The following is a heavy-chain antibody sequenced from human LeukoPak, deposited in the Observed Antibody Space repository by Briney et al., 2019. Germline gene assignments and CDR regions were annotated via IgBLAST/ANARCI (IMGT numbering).Heavy chain of an antibody. CDR1: GGSISSSSYY. D-gene: IGHD2-2*01. Sequence: SETLSLTCTVSGGSISSSSYYWGWIRQPLGKGLEWIGSIYYSGSTYYNPSLKSRVTISVDTSKNQFSLKLSSVTAADTAVYYCARDKVVPAAIPNPLFDYWGQGTLVTVSS. CDR3: ARDKVVPAAIPNPLFDY. V-gene: IGHV4-39*01. J-gene: IGHJ4*02. CDR2: IYYSGST.